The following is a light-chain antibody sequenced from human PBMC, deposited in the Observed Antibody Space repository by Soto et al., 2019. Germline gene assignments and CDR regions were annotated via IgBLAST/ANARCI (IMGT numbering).Light chain of an antibody. CDR2: AAS. J-gene: IGKJ2*01. Sequence: DIQMTQSPSSLSASVGDRVTITCRASQGISNYLAWYQQKPGKVPKLLIYAASTLQSGVPSRFSGSGSGTEFTLNISSLQPEDVATSYCQKYNSAPHTFGQGTKLEIK. CDR1: QGISNY. V-gene: IGKV1-27*01. CDR3: QKYNSAPHT.